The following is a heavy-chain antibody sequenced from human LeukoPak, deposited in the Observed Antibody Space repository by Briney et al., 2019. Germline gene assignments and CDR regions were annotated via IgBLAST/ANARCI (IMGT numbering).Heavy chain of an antibody. J-gene: IGHJ3*02. CDR3: ARVYYDSSGYYPPVGAFDI. V-gene: IGHV3-20*04. CDR2: INWNGGST. CDR1: GFTFDDYG. D-gene: IGHD3-22*01. Sequence: PGGSLRLSCAASGFTFDDYGMSWVRQAPGKGLEWVSGINWNGGSTGYADSVKGRFTISRDNAMNSLYLQMNSLRAEDTAMYYCARVYYDSSGYYPPVGAFDIWGQGTMVTVSS.